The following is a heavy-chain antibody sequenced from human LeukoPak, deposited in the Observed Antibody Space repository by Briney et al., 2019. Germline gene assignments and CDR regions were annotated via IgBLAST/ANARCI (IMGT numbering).Heavy chain of an antibody. CDR1: GFNLNTKW. CDR2: INQDGSEK. CDR3: ADPPSDY. V-gene: IGHV3-7*01. Sequence: PGGSLRLSCAASGFNLNTKWMTWVRQAPGKGLEWVANINQDGSEKYYVDSVKGRFTISRDNAKNSLFLEMSSLRAEDSAVYYCADPPSDYWGQGTLVAVSS. J-gene: IGHJ4*02.